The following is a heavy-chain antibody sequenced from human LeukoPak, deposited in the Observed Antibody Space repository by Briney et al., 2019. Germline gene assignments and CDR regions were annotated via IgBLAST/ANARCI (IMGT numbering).Heavy chain of an antibody. Sequence: SETLSLTSTVSSGSISSGGYDWSWIRQPPGKGLDWIGYIYHSGSTYYNPSLKSRVTISVDGSKNQFSLKLSSVTAADTAVYYCARAMAESSSYRLADYWGPRTLVTVSS. CDR2: IYHSGST. V-gene: IGHV4-30-2*01. CDR1: SGSISSGGYD. D-gene: IGHD5-18*01. J-gene: IGHJ4*02. CDR3: ARAMAESSSYRLADY.